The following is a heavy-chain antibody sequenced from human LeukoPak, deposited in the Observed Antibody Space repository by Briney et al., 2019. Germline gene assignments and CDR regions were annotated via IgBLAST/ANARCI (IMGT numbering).Heavy chain of an antibody. CDR2: IYTSGST. J-gene: IGHJ4*02. Sequence: PLETLSLTCTVSGGSISSYYWSWIRQPPGKGLEWIGYIYTSGSTNYNPSLKSRVTISVDTSKNQFSLKLSSVTAADTAVYYCAGFTMVRGAYESGYWGQGTLVTVSS. D-gene: IGHD3-10*01. CDR3: AGFTMVRGAYESGY. V-gene: IGHV4-4*09. CDR1: GGSISSYY.